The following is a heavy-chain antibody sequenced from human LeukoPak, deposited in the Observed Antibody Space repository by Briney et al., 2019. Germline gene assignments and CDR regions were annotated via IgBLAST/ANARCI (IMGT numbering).Heavy chain of an antibody. CDR3: AKGLTIFGNNWFDP. Sequence: PGGSLRLSCAASGFTFSSYAMSWVRQAPGKGLEWVSAISGSGGSTYYADSVKGRFTISRDNSKNTLYLQMNSLRDEDTAVYYCAKGLTIFGNNWFDPWGQGTLVTVSP. J-gene: IGHJ5*02. D-gene: IGHD3-3*01. V-gene: IGHV3-23*01. CDR2: ISGSGGST. CDR1: GFTFSSYA.